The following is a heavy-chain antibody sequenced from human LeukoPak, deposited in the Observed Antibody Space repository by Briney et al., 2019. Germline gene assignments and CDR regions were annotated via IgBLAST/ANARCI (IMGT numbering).Heavy chain of an antibody. CDR2: INPSGGST. CDR1: GYTFTSYY. D-gene: IGHD1-26*01. CDR3: AAGGGSYYDFDY. V-gene: IGHV1-46*01. Sequence: ASVKVSCTASGYTFTSYYMHWVRQAPGQGLEWMGIINPSGGSTSYAQKFQGRVTMTRDTSTSTVYMELSSLRSEDTAVYYCAAGGGSYYDFDYWGQGTLVTVSS. J-gene: IGHJ4*02.